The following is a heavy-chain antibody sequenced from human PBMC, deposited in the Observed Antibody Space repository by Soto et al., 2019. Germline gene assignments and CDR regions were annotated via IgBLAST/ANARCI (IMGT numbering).Heavy chain of an antibody. CDR2: IVVGSGNT. CDR1: GFTFTSSA. V-gene: IGHV1-58*01. Sequence: ASVKVSCKASGFTFTSSAVQWVRQARGQRLEWIGWIVVGSGNTNYAQKFQERVTITRDMSTSTAYMELSSLRSEDTAVYYCAADPLGGINNYFDYWGQGTLVTVS. J-gene: IGHJ4*02. CDR3: AADPLGGINNYFDY. D-gene: IGHD3-10*01.